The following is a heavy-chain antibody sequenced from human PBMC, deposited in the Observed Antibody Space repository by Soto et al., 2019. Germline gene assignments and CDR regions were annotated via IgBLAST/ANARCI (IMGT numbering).Heavy chain of an antibody. CDR2: INAGNGNT. D-gene: IGHD3-3*01. J-gene: IGHJ4*02. V-gene: IGHV1-3*01. Sequence: ASVRVSCKASGYTFTSYAMHWVRQAPGQRLEWMGWINAGNGNTKYSQKFQGRVTITRDTSASTAYMELSSLRSEDTAVYYCASAARWSGYYTPAYWGQGTLVTVSS. CDR3: ASAARWSGYYTPAY. CDR1: GYTFTSYA.